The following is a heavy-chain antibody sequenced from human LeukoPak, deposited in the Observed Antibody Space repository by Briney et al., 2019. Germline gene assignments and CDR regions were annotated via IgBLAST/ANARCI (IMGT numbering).Heavy chain of an antibody. CDR1: GGSFSGYY. D-gene: IGHD3-10*01. CDR2: INHSGST. J-gene: IGHJ3*02. CDR3: ARAGTGVGDAFDI. Sequence: PSETLSLTCAVYGGSFSGYYWSWIRQPPGKGLEWIGEINHSGSTNYNPSLKSRVTISVDTSKNQFSLKLSSVTAADTAVYYCARAGTGVGDAFDIWGQGTMVTVSS. V-gene: IGHV4-34*01.